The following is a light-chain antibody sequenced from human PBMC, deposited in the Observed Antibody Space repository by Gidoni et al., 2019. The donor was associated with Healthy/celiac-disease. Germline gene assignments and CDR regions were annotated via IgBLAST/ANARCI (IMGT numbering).Light chain of an antibody. J-gene: IGKJ3*01. CDR3: QQYGSSPLFT. CDR1: QSFSSSY. CDR2: GAS. Sequence: SESTQSPGSLSLSPGDRATLSCRTSQSFSSSYLAWYQQKPGQAPRLLIYGASSRATGIPDRFSGSGSGTDFTLTISRLEPEDFAVYYCQQYGSSPLFTFGPGTKVDIK. V-gene: IGKV3-20*01.